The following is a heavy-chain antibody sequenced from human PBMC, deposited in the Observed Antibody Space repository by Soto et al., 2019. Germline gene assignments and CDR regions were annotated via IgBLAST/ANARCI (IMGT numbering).Heavy chain of an antibody. CDR3: ARENGAAAQAHYYYGMNV. Sequence: PSQTHSLTCAISWESVSSNSATWNWIRQSPSRGLEWLGRTYYRSKWYNDYAVSVKSRLTINPDTSKNQFSLQLNSVTPDDTAVYYCARENGAAAQAHYYYGMNVWGQGTTVTVSS. CDR2: TYYRSKWYN. CDR1: WESVSSNSAT. V-gene: IGHV6-1*01. D-gene: IGHD2-2*01. J-gene: IGHJ6*02.